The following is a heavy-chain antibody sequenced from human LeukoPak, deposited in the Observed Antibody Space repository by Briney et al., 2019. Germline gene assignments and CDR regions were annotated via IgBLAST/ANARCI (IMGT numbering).Heavy chain of an antibody. CDR3: AREESGRGSSWTLPWFDY. Sequence: GASVKVSCKASGYTFTSYAMNWVRQAPGQGLEWMGWINTNTGNPTYAQGFTGRFVFSLDTSVSTAYLQISSLKAEDTAVYYCAREESGRGSSWTLPWFDYRGQGTLVTVSS. V-gene: IGHV7-4-1*02. D-gene: IGHD6-13*01. CDR2: INTNTGNP. CDR1: GYTFTSYA. J-gene: IGHJ4*02.